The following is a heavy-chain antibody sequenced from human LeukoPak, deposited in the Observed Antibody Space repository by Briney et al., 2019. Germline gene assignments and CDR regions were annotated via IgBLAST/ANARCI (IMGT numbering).Heavy chain of an antibody. CDR1: IGSISIHY. CDR2: IYYSVRT. CDR3: ARQGVWSGYIGY. J-gene: IGHJ4*02. Sequence: PSQSLSLTCTVSIGSISIHYWSWIRQPPGKALEWIGYIYYSVRTNYNPSLKSRVTISVDTSKNQFSLKLSSVTAADTAVYYCARQGVWSGYIGYWGEGTLVTVSS. V-gene: IGHV4-59*11. D-gene: IGHD3-3*01.